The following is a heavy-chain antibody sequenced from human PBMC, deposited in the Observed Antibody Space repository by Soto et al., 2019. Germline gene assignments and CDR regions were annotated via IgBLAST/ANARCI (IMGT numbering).Heavy chain of an antibody. CDR3: ESIDSSGYYLVY. V-gene: IGHV3-53*01. CDR1: GFTVSSNY. Sequence: GGSLRLSCAASGFTVSSNYMSWVRQAPGKGLEWVSVIYSGGSTYYADSVKGRFTISRDNSKNTLYLQMNSLRAEDTAVYYCESIDSSGYYLVYWGQGTPVTVSS. D-gene: IGHD3-22*01. CDR2: IYSGGST. J-gene: IGHJ4*02.